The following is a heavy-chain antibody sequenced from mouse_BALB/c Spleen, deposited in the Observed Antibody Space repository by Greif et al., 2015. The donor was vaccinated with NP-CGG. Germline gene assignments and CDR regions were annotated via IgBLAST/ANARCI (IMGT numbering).Heavy chain of an antibody. CDR3: ARGGYGNYTWFAY. J-gene: IGHJ3*01. CDR2: IYPGDGDT. D-gene: IGHD2-10*02. Sequence: VKLQESGAELVRPGSSVKISCKASGYAFSSYWMNWVKQRPGQGLEWIGQIYPGDGDTNYNGKFKGKATLTADKSSSTAYMQLSSPASEDSAVYFCARGGYGNYTWFAYWGQGTLVTVSA. CDR1: GYAFSSYW. V-gene: IGHV1-80*01.